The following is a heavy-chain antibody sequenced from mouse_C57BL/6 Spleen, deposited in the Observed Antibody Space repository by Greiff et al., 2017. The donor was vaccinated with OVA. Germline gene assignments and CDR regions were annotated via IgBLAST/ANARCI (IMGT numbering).Heavy chain of an antibody. J-gene: IGHJ2*01. D-gene: IGHD2-1*01. CDR1: GYTFTSYW. CDR3: ALYGNYDY. Sequence: QVQLKQPGAELVRPGTSVKLSCKASGYTFTSYWMHWVKQRPGQGLEWIGVIDPSDSYTNYNQKFKGKATLTVDTSSSTAYMQLSSLTSEDSAVYYCALYGNYDYWGQGTTLTVSS. V-gene: IGHV1-59*01. CDR2: IDPSDSYT.